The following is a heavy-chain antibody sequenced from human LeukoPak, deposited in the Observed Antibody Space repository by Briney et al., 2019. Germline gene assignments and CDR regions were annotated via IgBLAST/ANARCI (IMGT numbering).Heavy chain of an antibody. Sequence: ASVKVSCKASGYTFTGYYMHWVRQAPGQGLEWMGWINPNSGGTNYAQKFQGRVTMTRDTSISTAYMELSRLRSDDTAVYYCARGLRNHYYYYYMDVWGKGTTVTVSS. CDR1: GYTFTGYY. J-gene: IGHJ6*03. CDR3: ARGLRNHYYYYYMDV. V-gene: IGHV1-2*02. D-gene: IGHD1-14*01. CDR2: INPNSGGT.